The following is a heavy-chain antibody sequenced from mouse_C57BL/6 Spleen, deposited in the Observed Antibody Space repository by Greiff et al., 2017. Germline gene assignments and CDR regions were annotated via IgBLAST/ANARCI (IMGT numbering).Heavy chain of an antibody. CDR2: INPNNGGT. CDR3: AREGAYDYDDGCAY. Sequence: EVQLQQSGPELVKPGASVKMSCKASGYTFTDYNMHWVKQSHGKSLEWIGYINPNNGGTSYNQKFKGKATLTVNKSSSTAYMELRSLTSEDSAVYYCAREGAYDYDDGCAYWGQGTLVTVSA. V-gene: IGHV1-22*01. J-gene: IGHJ3*01. CDR1: GYTFTDYN. D-gene: IGHD2-4*01.